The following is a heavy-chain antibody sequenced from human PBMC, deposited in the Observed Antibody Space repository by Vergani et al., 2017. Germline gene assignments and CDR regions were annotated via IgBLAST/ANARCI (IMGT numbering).Heavy chain of an antibody. J-gene: IGHJ3*02. CDR2: IYTSGST. Sequence: QVQLQESGPGLVKPSQTLSLTCTVSGGSISSGSYYWSWIRQPAGKGLEWIGRIYTSGSTNDNPSLKSRVTISVDTSKNQFSLKLSSVIAADTAVYYCARGGYYDSSGYYSDAFDIWGQGTMVTVSS. D-gene: IGHD3-22*01. CDR1: GGSISSGSYY. V-gene: IGHV4-61*02. CDR3: ARGGYYDSSGYYSDAFDI.